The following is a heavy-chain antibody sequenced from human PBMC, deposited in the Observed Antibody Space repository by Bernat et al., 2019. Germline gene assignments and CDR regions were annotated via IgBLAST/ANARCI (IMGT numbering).Heavy chain of an antibody. D-gene: IGHD6-13*01. V-gene: IGHV3-21*01. CDR1: GFTFSSYS. CDR3: ARAEYSSSWYDVGLYMDV. Sequence: EVQLVESGGGLVKPGGSLRLSCAASGFTFSSYSMNWVRQAPGKGLEWVSSISSSSSYIYYADSVKGRFTISRDNAKNSLYLQMNSLRAEDTAVYYCARAEYSSSWYDVGLYMDVWGKGTTVTVSS. CDR2: ISSSSSYI. J-gene: IGHJ6*04.